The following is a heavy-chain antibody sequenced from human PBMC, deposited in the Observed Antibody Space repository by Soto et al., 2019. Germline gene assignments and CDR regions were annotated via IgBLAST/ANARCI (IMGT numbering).Heavy chain of an antibody. CDR1: GFTFSSYA. CDR3: ARVEDSSSWYSFSLLDYYYYGMDV. CDR2: ISYDGSNK. V-gene: IGHV3-30-3*01. Sequence: GGSLRLSCAASGFTFSSYAMHWVRQAPGKGLEWVAVISYDGSNKYYADSVKGRFTISRDNSKNTLYLQMNSLRAEDTAVYYCARVEDSSSWYSFSLLDYYYYGMDVWGQGTTVTVSS. D-gene: IGHD6-13*01. J-gene: IGHJ6*02.